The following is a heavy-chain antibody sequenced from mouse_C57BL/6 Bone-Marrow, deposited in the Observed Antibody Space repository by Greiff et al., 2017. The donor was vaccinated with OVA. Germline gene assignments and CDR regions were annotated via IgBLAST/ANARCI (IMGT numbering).Heavy chain of an antibody. CDR1: GFTFSSYA. V-gene: IGHV5-4*03. CDR2: ISDGGSYT. J-gene: IGHJ4*01. Sequence: EVKLVESGGGLVKPGGSLKLSCAASGFTFSSYAMSWVRQTPEKRLEWVATISDGGSYTYYPDNVKGRFTISRDNAKNNLYLQMSHLKSEDTAMYYCARRNYYAMDYWGQGTSVTVSS. CDR3: ARRNYYAMDY.